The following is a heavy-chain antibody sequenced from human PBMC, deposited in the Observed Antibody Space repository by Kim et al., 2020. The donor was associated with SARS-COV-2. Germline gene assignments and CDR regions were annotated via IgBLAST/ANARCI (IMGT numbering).Heavy chain of an antibody. V-gene: IGHV1-18*01. J-gene: IGHJ6*02. CDR3: ARLDLKVIRDDYYYYGMDV. CDR1: GYTFSRYG. CDR2: IYPKNDKK. D-gene: IGHD2-21*01. Sequence: ASVKVSCKTSGYTFSRYGVSWVRLAPGQGLEWVGWIYPKNDKKDYAQKFQGRVTMTTDASTTTAFLEVRSLRSDDTAIYFCARLDLKVIRDDYYYYGMDVWGQGTTVTVSS.